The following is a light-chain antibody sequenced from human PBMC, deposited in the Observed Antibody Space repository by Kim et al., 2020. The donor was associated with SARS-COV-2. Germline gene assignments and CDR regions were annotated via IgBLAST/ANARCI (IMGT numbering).Light chain of an antibody. J-gene: IGLJ2*01. CDR3: ATWDDSLNAVV. Sequence: QSVLTQPASASGPPGQRVTISCSGSNSNIGTNAVNWYHQLPGTAPKLLIYTNNQRLSGVPDRFSGSKSCTSASLAISELQSEDEAIYYCATWDDSLNAVVFGGGTQLTVL. CDR1: NSNIGTNA. CDR2: TNN. V-gene: IGLV1-44*01.